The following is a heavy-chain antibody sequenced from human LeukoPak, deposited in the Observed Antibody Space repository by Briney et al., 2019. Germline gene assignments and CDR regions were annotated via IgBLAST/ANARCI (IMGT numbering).Heavy chain of an antibody. CDR3: ARVGTGGYCSSTSCPRGAFDY. V-gene: IGHV3-23*01. CDR2: ISGSGAST. J-gene: IGHJ4*02. CDR1: GYTFSSYA. Sequence: GGSLRLSCAASGYTFSSYAMTWVRQAPGKGLEWVSGISGSGASTYYADPVKGRFSISRDNAKNTLYLQMNSLRAEDTAVYYCARVGTGGYCSSTSCPRGAFDYWGQGTLVTVSS. D-gene: IGHD2-2*01.